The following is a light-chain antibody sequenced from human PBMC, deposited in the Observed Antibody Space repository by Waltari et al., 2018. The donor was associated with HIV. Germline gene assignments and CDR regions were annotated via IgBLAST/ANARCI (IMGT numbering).Light chain of an antibody. CDR3: HSYDTNNQV. CDR2: EDN. CDR1: SGSIASNY. Sequence: NFTLTQPHSMSESPGKTVTISCTRSSGSIASNYVQWYQQRPGSAPTTVIYEDNERPSGVPDRFSGSIDRSSNSASLTISGLKTEDEADYYCHSYDTNNQVFGGGTKLTVV. V-gene: IGLV6-57*04. J-gene: IGLJ2*01.